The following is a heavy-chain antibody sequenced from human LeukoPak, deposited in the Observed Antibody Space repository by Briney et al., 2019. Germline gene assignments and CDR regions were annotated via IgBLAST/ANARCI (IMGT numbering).Heavy chain of an antibody. CDR2: AADSGST. Sequence: SETLSLTCTVSGDSMSDYFWTWIRQPPGKGLEWIGYAADSGSTNYNPSLKSRVTISVDTSKNQFSLKLSSVTAADTAVYYCATTDYDSSGYPPQLDNWGQGTLVTVSS. CDR1: GDSMSDYF. D-gene: IGHD3-22*01. J-gene: IGHJ4*02. CDR3: ATTDYDSSGYPPQLDN. V-gene: IGHV4-59*01.